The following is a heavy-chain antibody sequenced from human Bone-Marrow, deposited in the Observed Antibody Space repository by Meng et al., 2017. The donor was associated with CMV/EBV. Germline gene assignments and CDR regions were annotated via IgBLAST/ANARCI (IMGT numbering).Heavy chain of an antibody. D-gene: IGHD5-18*01. CDR2: IYYSGST. Sequence: SETLSLTCTVSGGSVSSGSYYWSWIRQPPGKGLEWIGYIYYSGSTNYNPSLKSRVTISVDTSKNQFSLKLSSVTAADTAVYYCARDHGWSYGAFDSWGQGTMVTVSS. V-gene: IGHV4-61*01. J-gene: IGHJ3*02. CDR1: GGSVSSGSYY. CDR3: ARDHGWSYGAFDS.